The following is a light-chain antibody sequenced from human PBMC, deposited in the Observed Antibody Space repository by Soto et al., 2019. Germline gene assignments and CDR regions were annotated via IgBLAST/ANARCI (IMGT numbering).Light chain of an antibody. CDR2: KAS. V-gene: IGKV1-5*03. CDR3: QQYNST. J-gene: IGKJ1*01. CDR1: QSISGW. Sequence: DIQMTQSPSTLSASVGDRVTITCRASQSISGWLAWYQQKPGKAPKLLIYKASSLESGVPSRFSGSGSGTEFTLTINSLQPDDFATYYCQQYNSTFGQGTKVDIK.